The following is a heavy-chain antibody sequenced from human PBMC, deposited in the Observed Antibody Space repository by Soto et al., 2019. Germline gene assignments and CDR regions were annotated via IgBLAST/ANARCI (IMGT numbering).Heavy chain of an antibody. J-gene: IGHJ6*02. Sequence: QMQLVQSGPEVKKPGTSVKVSCKASGFTFTSSAVQWVRQARGQRLEWIGWIVVGSGNTNYAQKFQERVTITRDMSTXXAXMXPSSLRSEDTAVYYCAAPHDYGDYVDSYYYYYGMDVWGQGTTVTVSS. CDR3: AAPHDYGDYVDSYYYYYGMDV. CDR1: GFTFTSSA. D-gene: IGHD4-17*01. CDR2: IVVGSGNT. V-gene: IGHV1-58*01.